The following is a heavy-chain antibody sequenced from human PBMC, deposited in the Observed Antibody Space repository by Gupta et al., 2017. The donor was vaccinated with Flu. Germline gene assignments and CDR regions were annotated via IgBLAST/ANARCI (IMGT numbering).Heavy chain of an antibody. D-gene: IGHD2-21*02. CDR3: AKGTVVTAIPLHDY. CDR1: GFTFSSYA. V-gene: IGHV3-23*01. Sequence: EVQMLESGGGLVQPGGYLRLSCAASGFTFSSYAMSWVRQAPGKGLEWVSAISGSGGSTYYADSVKGRFTISRDNSKNTLYLQMNSLRAEDTAVYYCAKGTVVTAIPLHDYWGQGTLVTVSS. CDR2: ISGSGGST. J-gene: IGHJ4*02.